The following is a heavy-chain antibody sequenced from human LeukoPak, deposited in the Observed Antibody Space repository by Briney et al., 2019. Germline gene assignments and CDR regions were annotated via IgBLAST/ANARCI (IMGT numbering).Heavy chain of an antibody. J-gene: IGHJ4*02. Sequence: PGGSLRLSCAASGFTFSSHGMHCVRQAPGKWLEWVAVIWYDGSNKYYADSVKGRFTISRENSKNTLYLQMNSLRAEDTAVYYCARAVYSSGWSLAYRPDALDYWGQGTLVTVSS. CDR2: IWYDGSNK. V-gene: IGHV3-33*01. D-gene: IGHD6-19*01. CDR1: GFTFSSHG. CDR3: ARAVYSSGWSLAYRPDALDY.